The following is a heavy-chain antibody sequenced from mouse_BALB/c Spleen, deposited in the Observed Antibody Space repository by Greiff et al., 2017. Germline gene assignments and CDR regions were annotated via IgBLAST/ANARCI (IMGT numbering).Heavy chain of an antibody. CDR3: ARTVTGHYYAMDY. CDR2: ISSGSSTI. D-gene: IGHD2-2*01. Sequence: EVKLVESGGGLVQPGGSRKLSCAASGFTFSSFGMHWVRQAPEKGLEWVAYISSGSSTIYYADTVKGRFTISRDNPKNTLFLQMTSLRSEDTAMYYCARTVTGHYYAMDYWGQGTSVTVSS. V-gene: IGHV5-17*02. J-gene: IGHJ4*01. CDR1: GFTFSSFG.